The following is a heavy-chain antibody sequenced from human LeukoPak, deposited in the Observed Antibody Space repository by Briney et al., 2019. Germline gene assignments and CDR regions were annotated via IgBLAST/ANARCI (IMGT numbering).Heavy chain of an antibody. CDR1: GGSISSSSYY. D-gene: IGHD3-22*01. CDR2: IYYSGST. V-gene: IGHV4-39*07. CDR3: ASYYYDSSAYLEYFQY. J-gene: IGHJ1*01. Sequence: SETLSLTCTVSGGSISSSSYYWGWIRQPPGKGLEWIGSIYYSGSTYYNPSLKSRVTISVDTSKNQFSLKLSSVTAADTAVYHCASYYYDSSAYLEYFQYWGQGTLVTVSS.